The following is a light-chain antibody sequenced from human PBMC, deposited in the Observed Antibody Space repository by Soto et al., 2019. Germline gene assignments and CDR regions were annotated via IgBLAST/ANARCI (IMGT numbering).Light chain of an antibody. CDR3: AAWDDSLSGWV. CDR2: RNN. Sequence: QSVLTQPPSASGPPGQRVTISCSGSSSNIGSNYVYWYQQLPGTAPKLLISRNNQRPSGVPDRFSGSKSDTSASLAISGLRSEDEADYYCAAWDDSLSGWVFGGGTKLTVL. V-gene: IGLV1-47*01. J-gene: IGLJ3*02. CDR1: SSNIGSNY.